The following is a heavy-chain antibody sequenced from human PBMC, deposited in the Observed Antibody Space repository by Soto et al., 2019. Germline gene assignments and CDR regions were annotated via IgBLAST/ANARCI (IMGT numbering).Heavy chain of an antibody. J-gene: IGHJ6*02. CDR1: GFTFSSYS. CDR2: ISSSSSYI. CDR3: ARDRRVLRFLEWSRFYGMDV. D-gene: IGHD3-3*01. Sequence: PGGSLRLSCAASGFTFSSYSMNWVRQAPGRGLEWVSSISSSSSYIYYADSVKGRFTISRDNAKNSLYLQMNSLRAEDTAVYYRARDRRVLRFLEWSRFYGMDVWGQGTTVTVSS. V-gene: IGHV3-21*01.